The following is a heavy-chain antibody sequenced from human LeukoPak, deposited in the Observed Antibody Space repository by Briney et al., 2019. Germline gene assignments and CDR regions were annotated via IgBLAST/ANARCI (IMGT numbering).Heavy chain of an antibody. Sequence: GESLKISCKRSGYSFTNYLIGWVRQMPGKGLEWMTIIYPGDSDTRYSPSFQGQVTISADKSINTAYLQWSSLKASDSAMYYCARQKYSSGLDAFDIWGQGTMVTVSS. D-gene: IGHD5-18*01. V-gene: IGHV5-51*01. CDR3: ARQKYSSGLDAFDI. CDR2: IYPGDSDT. J-gene: IGHJ3*02. CDR1: GYSFTNYL.